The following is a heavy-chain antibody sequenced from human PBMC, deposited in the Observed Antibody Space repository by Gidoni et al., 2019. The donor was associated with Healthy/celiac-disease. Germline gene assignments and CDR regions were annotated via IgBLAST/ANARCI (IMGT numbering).Heavy chain of an antibody. J-gene: IGHJ4*02. Sequence: QLQLQESGRGLVKPSETRSTDCTVSGGCISSSSYYWGWIRQPPGKGLEWIGSIYYSGSTYYNPSLKSRVTMSGDTSKNQFSLKLSSVTAADTALYYWARYGDYVGYWGQATLVTVSS. CDR3: ARYGDYVGY. D-gene: IGHD4-17*01. V-gene: IGHV4-39*01. CDR2: IYYSGST. CDR1: GGCISSSSYY.